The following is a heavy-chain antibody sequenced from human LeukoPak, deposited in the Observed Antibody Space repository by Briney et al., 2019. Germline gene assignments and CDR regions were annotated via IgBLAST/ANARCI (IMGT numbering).Heavy chain of an antibody. CDR3: ARDAYSGSYYSWFDP. Sequence: SETLSLTCTVSGGSISSYYWSWIRQPPGKGLEWIGYIYYSGSTNYNPSLKSRVTISVDTSKNQFSLKLSSVTAADTAVYYCARDAYSGSYYSWFDPWGQGTLVTVSS. D-gene: IGHD1-26*01. CDR2: IYYSGST. J-gene: IGHJ5*02. CDR1: GGSISSYY. V-gene: IGHV4-59*01.